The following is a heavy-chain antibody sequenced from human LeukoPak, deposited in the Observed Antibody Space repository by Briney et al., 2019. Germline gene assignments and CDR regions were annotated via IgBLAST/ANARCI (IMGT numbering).Heavy chain of an antibody. CDR2: IYPGDSDT. D-gene: IGHD3-22*01. V-gene: IGHV5-51*01. CDR1: GYTFTGYW. Sequence: GESLKISCQAAGYTFTGYWIGWVRQMPGKGLEWMGIIYPGDSDTKYSPSFQGQVTISVDKSISTAYLQWSSLKASDTAMYYCARPYDSSGYWGGFDYWGQGTLVTVSS. J-gene: IGHJ4*02. CDR3: ARPYDSSGYWGGFDY.